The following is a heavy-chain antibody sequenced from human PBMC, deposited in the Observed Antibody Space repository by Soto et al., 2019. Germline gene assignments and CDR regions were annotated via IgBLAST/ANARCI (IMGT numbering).Heavy chain of an antibody. CDR3: AKDPPAPTSSSSVSDY. CDR2: ISGSGGST. CDR1: GFSVSSYA. V-gene: IGHV3-23*01. Sequence: HPGWCMRLSCASSGFSVSSYAVSGVRQAPGKGLEWVSAISGSGGSTYYADSVKGRFTISRDNSKNTLYLQMNSLRAEDTAVYYCAKDPPAPTSSSSVSDYWGQGTLVTVSS. D-gene: IGHD6-6*01. J-gene: IGHJ4*02.